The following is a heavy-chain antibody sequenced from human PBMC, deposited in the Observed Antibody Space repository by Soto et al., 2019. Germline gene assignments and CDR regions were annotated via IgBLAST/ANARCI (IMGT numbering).Heavy chain of an antibody. D-gene: IGHD6-13*01. CDR3: ARDFKRYSSPPDPLEY. CDR1: GDSISSGDYY. CDR2: IYYSGNT. V-gene: IGHV4-30-4*01. Sequence: SATLSLTCTVSGDSISSGDYYWSWIRQPPGKGLEWIGCIYYSGNTYYNPSLKRRFSISVDTSKNQFSLQLSSVTVADTAVYYCARDFKRYSSPPDPLEYWGLGTLVTVSP. J-gene: IGHJ4*02.